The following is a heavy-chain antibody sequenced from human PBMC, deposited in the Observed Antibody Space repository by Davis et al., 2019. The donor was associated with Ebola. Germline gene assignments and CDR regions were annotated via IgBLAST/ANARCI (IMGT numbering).Heavy chain of an antibody. V-gene: IGHV1-69*13. D-gene: IGHD2-2*02. CDR1: GGTFSSYA. CDR2: IIPIFGTA. J-gene: IGHJ6*03. CDR3: ARDAKEYVPAAITPHYYYYMDV. Sequence: SVKVSCKASGGTFSSYAISWVRQAPGQGLEWMGGIIPIFGTANYAQKFQGRVTITADESTSTAYMELSSLRSEDTAVYYCARDAKEYVPAAITPHYYYYMDVWGKGTTVTVSS.